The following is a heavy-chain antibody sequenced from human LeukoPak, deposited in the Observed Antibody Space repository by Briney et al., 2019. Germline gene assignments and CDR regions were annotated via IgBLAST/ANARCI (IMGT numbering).Heavy chain of an antibody. CDR3: ARDSNFDY. V-gene: IGHV1-2*02. Sequence: ASVKVSCKASGYSFTGFHIHWVRQAPGQGLEWMGWIYPNSGATKYAQKFQGRVTVTRDTSISTAYIELSSLRSDDTAVYYCARDSNFDYWGQGTLVTVSS. CDR1: GYSFTGFH. J-gene: IGHJ4*02. CDR2: IYPNSGAT.